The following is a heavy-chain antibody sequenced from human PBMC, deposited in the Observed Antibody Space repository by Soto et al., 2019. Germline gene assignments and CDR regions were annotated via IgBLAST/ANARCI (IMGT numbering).Heavy chain of an antibody. CDR2: IIPVFDTV. CDR3: ARGRSGYVWFNEF. V-gene: IGHV1-69*13. D-gene: IGHD3-22*01. Sequence: SVKVSCKXTGGLFSSYAVSWVRQAPGQGLEWMGGIIPVFDTVYYAQKFQGRVTITADESTNTAYMELSSLRSEDTAMYYCARGRSGYVWFNEFWGQGTLVTVSS. CDR1: GGLFSSYA. J-gene: IGHJ4*02.